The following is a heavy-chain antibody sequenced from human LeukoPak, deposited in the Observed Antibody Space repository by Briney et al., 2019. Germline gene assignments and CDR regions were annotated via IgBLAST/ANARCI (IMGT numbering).Heavy chain of an antibody. CDR3: ARVAHYYDSSGLDAFDI. CDR1: GFTFSSYA. D-gene: IGHD3-22*01. Sequence: GGSLRLSCAASGFTFSSYAMHWVRQAPGKGLEWVAVISYDGSNKYYADSVKGRFTISRDNSKNTLYLQMNSLRAEDTAVYYCARVAHYYDSSGLDAFDIWGQGTMVTVSS. J-gene: IGHJ3*02. CDR2: ISYDGSNK. V-gene: IGHV3-30*04.